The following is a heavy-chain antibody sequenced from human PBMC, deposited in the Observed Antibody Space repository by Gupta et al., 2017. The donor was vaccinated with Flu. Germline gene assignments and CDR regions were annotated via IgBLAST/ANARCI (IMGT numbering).Heavy chain of an antibody. Sequence: QVQLQQWGAGLLKPSETLSLTCAVYGGSFSGYYWSWIRQPPGKGLEWIGEINHSGSTNYNPSLKSRVTISVDTSKNQFSLKLSSVTAADTAVYYCARGRVYDSSVTPTTTQHKHQHFDYWSQGTLVTVSS. D-gene: IGHD3-22*01. CDR3: ARGRVYDSSVTPTTTQHKHQHFDY. V-gene: IGHV4-34*01. CDR2: INHSGST. J-gene: IGHJ4*02. CDR1: GGSFSGYY.